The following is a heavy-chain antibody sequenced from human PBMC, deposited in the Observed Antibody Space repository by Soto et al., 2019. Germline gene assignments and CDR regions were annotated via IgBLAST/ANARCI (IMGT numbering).Heavy chain of an antibody. Sequence: QVQLVQSGAEVKKPGSSVKVSCKASGGTFSSYAISWVRQAPGQGLEWMGGIIPIFGTANYAQKLQGRVTITADESTSTVYMELSSLRSEDTAVYYCARGHDYVWGSYRPYYFDYWGQGTLVTVSS. CDR3: ARGHDYVWGSYRPYYFDY. CDR2: IIPIFGTA. CDR1: GGTFSSYA. D-gene: IGHD3-16*02. J-gene: IGHJ4*02. V-gene: IGHV1-69*01.